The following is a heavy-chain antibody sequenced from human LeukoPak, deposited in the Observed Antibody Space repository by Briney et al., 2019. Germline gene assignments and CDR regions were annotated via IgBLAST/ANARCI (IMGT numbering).Heavy chain of an antibody. D-gene: IGHD6-6*01. CDR2: ISSSSSYI. J-gene: IGHJ4*02. V-gene: IGHV3-21*01. CDR1: GFTFSSYT. Sequence: GGSLRLSCAASGFTFSSYTMNWVRQAPGKGLEWVSSISSSSSYIYYADSVKGRSTISRDNAKNSLYLQMNSLRAEDTAVYYCAREERLVRSADYWGQGTLVTVSS. CDR3: AREERLVRSADY.